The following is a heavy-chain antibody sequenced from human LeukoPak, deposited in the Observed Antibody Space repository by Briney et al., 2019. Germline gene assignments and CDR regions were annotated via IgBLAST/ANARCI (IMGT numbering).Heavy chain of an antibody. Sequence: GGSLRLSCAASGFTFSSFGMHWVRQAPGKGLEWVTFIRYDGSHKYYADSVKGRFTISRDNSNNTLYMQMDSLRIEDTAVYYCAKAGGTYYPDHFDPWGQGTLVTVSS. CDR1: GFTFSSFG. CDR2: IRYDGSHK. J-gene: IGHJ5*02. V-gene: IGHV3-30*02. D-gene: IGHD3-10*01. CDR3: AKAGGTYYPDHFDP.